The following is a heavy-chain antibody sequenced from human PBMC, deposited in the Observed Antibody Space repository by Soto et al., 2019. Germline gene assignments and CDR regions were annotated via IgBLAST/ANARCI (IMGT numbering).Heavy chain of an antibody. J-gene: IGHJ4*02. D-gene: IGHD1-26*01. CDR3: ARHENGGTYPLAY. CDR1: GASITAYY. Sequence: QVQLQESGPGLVKPSETLSLTCAVSGASITAYYWAWVRQPPGKGLEYIGHVHNSGRADYNPSLRSQVTISVYPSRNPFSLHLNSVTPADTAVYFCARHENGGTYPLAYWAQGTLVTVSS. CDR2: VHNSGRA. V-gene: IGHV4-59*08.